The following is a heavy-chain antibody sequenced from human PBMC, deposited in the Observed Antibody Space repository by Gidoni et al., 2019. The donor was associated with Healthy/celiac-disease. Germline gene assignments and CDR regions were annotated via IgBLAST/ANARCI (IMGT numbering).Heavy chain of an antibody. CDR3: ARDGGRLAVAGNWFDP. CDR1: GYTFTGHY. V-gene: IGHV1-2*02. J-gene: IGHJ5*02. D-gene: IGHD6-19*01. CDR2: INPNSGGT. Sequence: QVQLVQSGAEVKKPGASVKVSCKASGYTFTGHYMHWVRQAPGQGLEWMGWINPNSGGTNYAQKFQGRVTMTRDTSISTAYMELSRLRSDDTAVYYCARDGGRLAVAGNWFDPWGQGTLVTVSS.